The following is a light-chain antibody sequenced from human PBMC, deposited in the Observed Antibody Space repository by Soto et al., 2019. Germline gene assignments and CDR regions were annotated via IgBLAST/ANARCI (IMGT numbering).Light chain of an antibody. CDR1: QSVLYSSNNKNY. J-gene: IGKJ2*01. CDR3: QQYYFTPLP. CDR2: WAS. Sequence: DIVMTQSPDSLAVSLGERATINCKSSQSVLYSSNNKNYLAWYQQKPGPPPKLLIYWASTRESGVPDRFSGSGSATDFNFTMRRLQAEDVLVYSCQQYYFTPLPFGRGTQLEIK. V-gene: IGKV4-1*01.